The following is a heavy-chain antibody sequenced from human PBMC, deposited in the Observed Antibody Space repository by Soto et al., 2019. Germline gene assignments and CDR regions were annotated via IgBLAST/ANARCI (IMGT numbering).Heavy chain of an antibody. V-gene: IGHV3-13*01. CDR3: ARGGPAARAYSSGWYYFDY. J-gene: IGHJ4*02. Sequence: GGSLRLSCAASGFTFSSYDMHWVRQATGKGLEWVSAIGTAGDTYYPGSVKGRFTISRENAKNSLYLQMNSLRAEDTAVYYCARGGPAARAYSSGWYYFDYWGQGTLVTVSS. CDR1: GFTFSSYD. D-gene: IGHD6-19*01. CDR2: IGTAGDT.